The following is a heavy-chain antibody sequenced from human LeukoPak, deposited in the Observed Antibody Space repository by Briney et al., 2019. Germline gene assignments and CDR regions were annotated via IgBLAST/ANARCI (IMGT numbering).Heavy chain of an antibody. CDR1: GFTFSSYA. J-gene: IGHJ4*02. V-gene: IGHV3-23*01. CDR2: ISNSGGRT. CDR3: ARGGGPAFAFGVGDY. D-gene: IGHD3-3*01. Sequence: SGGSLRLSCAASGFTFSSYAMSWVRQAPGKGLEWVSSISNSGGRTFYTDSVKGRFTISRDNSKITLYLQMNSLRAEDTAVYYCARGGGPAFAFGVGDYWGQGTLVTVSS.